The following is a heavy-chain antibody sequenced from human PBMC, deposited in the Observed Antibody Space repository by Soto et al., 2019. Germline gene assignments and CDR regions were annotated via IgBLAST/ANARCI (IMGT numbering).Heavy chain of an antibody. CDR1: GGTFSSYA. Sequence: SVKVSCKASGGTFSSYAISWVRQAPGQGLEWMGGIIPIFGTANYAQKFQGRVTITADESTSTAYMELSSLRSGDTAVYYCASLSSSWYIIWGQGTLVTVSS. CDR3: ASLSSSWYII. CDR2: IIPIFGTA. D-gene: IGHD6-13*01. V-gene: IGHV1-69*13. J-gene: IGHJ4*02.